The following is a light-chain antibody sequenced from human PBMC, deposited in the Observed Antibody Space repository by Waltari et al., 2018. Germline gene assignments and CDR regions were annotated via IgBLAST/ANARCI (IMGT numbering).Light chain of an antibody. CDR2: GAS. CDR1: QSVSRA. Sequence: EIVLTQSPGSLSSSPGERVNLSCRASQSVSRALAWYQQKPGQAPRLLIFGASNRPTGIPDRFSGSGSETDFSLTISRLEPEDFAVYYCQHYVRLPATFGRGTKVEIK. CDR3: QHYVRLPAT. V-gene: IGKV3-20*01. J-gene: IGKJ1*01.